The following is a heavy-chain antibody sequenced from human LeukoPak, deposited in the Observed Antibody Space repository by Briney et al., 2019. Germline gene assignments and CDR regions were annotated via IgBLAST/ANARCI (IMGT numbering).Heavy chain of an antibody. J-gene: IGHJ5*02. CDR3: ARINWFDP. CDR1: GFTFSGYS. Sequence: QSGGSLRLSCAASGFTFSGYSMSWVRQAPGKGPEWVSTISGSGDATYYADSVKGRFTISRDNAKNSLYLQMNSLRAEDTAVYYCARINWFDPWGQGTLVTVSS. V-gene: IGHV3-23*01. CDR2: ISGSGDAT. D-gene: IGHD2/OR15-2a*01.